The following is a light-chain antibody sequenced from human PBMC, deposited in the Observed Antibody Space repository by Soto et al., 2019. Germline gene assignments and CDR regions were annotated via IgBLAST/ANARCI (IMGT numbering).Light chain of an antibody. CDR2: GAS. CDR1: QSVSNNY. Sequence: EIVLTQSPGTLSLSPGETATLSCRASQSVSNNYLAWYQQKPGQAPRLLMYGASNRATGIPDRFRGSGSGTDFTLTISRLEPEDFAVYYCQQYGSSGTFXQGTKVDIK. J-gene: IGKJ1*01. V-gene: IGKV3-20*01. CDR3: QQYGSSGT.